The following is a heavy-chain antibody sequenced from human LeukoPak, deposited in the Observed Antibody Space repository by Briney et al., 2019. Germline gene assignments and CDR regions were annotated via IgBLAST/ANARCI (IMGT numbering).Heavy chain of an antibody. Sequence: GGSLRLSCAASGFSFSSYWMIWVRQAPGKGLEWVANIKQDGSEKNYVDSVKGRFTISRDNSKNTLYLQMNSLRAEDTAVYYCARVSGIFGVVIPSYYFDYWGQGTLVTVSS. V-gene: IGHV3-7*01. CDR3: ARVSGIFGVVIPSYYFDY. J-gene: IGHJ4*02. D-gene: IGHD3-3*01. CDR2: IKQDGSEK. CDR1: GFSFSSYW.